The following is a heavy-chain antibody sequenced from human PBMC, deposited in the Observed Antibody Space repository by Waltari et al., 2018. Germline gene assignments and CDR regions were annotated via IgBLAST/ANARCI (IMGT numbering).Heavy chain of an antibody. Sequence: QIQLQESGPGVVKPSETLSLTCGVSGFSMISAYYWAWIRQAPGKGLEWIGSTHHSGSTYYNPSLKSRVTISRDTSKNQFSLKLTSVTAADTALYYCARLFSSSHFDYWGQGTLVTVSS. J-gene: IGHJ4*02. V-gene: IGHV4-38-2*01. CDR3: ARLFSSSHFDY. D-gene: IGHD6-6*01. CDR2: THHSGST. CDR1: GFSMISAYY.